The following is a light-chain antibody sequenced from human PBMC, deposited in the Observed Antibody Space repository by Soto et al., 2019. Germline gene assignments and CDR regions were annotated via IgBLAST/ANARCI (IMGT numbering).Light chain of an antibody. V-gene: IGLV6-57*04. J-gene: IGLJ2*01. CDR3: HSYDSSFVL. CDR2: EHN. Sequence: NFMLTQPHSVSESPGEPVTISCTRTSGGIANNYVQWYQQRPGSAHTIVLYEHNKGPSGVPDRFSGSTDGSSNSASLTISWLQTEDEADYYCHSYDSSFVLFCGGTKVTGL. CDR1: SGGIANNY.